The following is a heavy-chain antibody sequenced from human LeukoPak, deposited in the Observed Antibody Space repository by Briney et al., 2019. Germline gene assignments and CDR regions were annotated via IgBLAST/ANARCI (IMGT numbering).Heavy chain of an antibody. CDR2: IYSSGRT. D-gene: IGHD1-26*01. CDR1: GGSLSGYY. J-gene: IGHJ5*02. Sequence: SETLSLTCAVYGGSLSGYYWSWIRQPAGEGLEWIGRIYSSGRTHYSPSLKSRVAISVDTSKNRFSLGLSSVTAADTAVYYCARDLGGSYSSETWFDPWGQGTLVTVSS. V-gene: IGHV4-4*07. CDR3: ARDLGGSYSSETWFDP.